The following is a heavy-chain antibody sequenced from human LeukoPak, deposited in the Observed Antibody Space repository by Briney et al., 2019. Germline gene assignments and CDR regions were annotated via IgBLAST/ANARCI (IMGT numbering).Heavy chain of an antibody. V-gene: IGHV3-23*01. D-gene: IGHD6-19*01. CDR2: LSGSGITT. J-gene: IGHJ4*01. CDR3: AKGIYSSGWSYFDY. CDR1: GFTFSNSA. Sequence: GGSLRLSCAASGFTFSNSAMSWVRQAPGKGMEWVSTLSGSGITTYYADSVKGRFTISRDNSKNTLYLQMNSLRAEDTAVYYCAKGIYSSGWSYFDYWGHGTLVTVSP.